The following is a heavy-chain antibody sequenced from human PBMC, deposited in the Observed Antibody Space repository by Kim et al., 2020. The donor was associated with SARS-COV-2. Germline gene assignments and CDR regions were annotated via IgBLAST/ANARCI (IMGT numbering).Heavy chain of an antibody. J-gene: IGHJ5*02. V-gene: IGHV3-15*01. Sequence: GGSLRLSCAASGFTFSNAWMSWVRQAPGKGLEWVGRIKSKTDGGTTDYAAPVKGRFTISRDDSKNTLYLQMNSLKTEDTAVYYCTTEIGDYSNYGQSTTGWFDPWGQGTLVTVSS. CDR1: GFTFSNAW. D-gene: IGHD4-4*01. CDR2: IKSKTDGGTT. CDR3: TTEIGDYSNYGQSTTGWFDP.